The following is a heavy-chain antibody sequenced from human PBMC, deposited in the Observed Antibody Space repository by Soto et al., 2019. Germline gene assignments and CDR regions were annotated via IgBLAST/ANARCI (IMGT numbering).Heavy chain of an antibody. CDR2: INWNGGST. V-gene: IGHV3-20*04. CDR3: ARGRGYSYGWYFDY. J-gene: IGHJ4*02. Sequence: GGSLILSCAASGFTFGGNGMSWVRQAPGKGLEWVSGINWNGGSTGYADSVKGRFTISRDNAKNSLYLQMNSLRAEDTALYYCARGRGYSYGWYFDYWGQGTLVTVSS. D-gene: IGHD5-18*01. CDR1: GFTFGGNG.